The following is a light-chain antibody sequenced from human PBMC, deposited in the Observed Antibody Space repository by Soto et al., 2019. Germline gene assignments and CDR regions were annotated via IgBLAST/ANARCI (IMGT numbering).Light chain of an antibody. CDR2: DAS. J-gene: IGKJ1*01. CDR1: QDISNY. Sequence: DIQMTQSPSSLSASVGDRVTITCQASQDISNYLNWYQQKPGKAPKLLIYDASNLETGVPSRFSGSGSGTDFTFTISSLQPEDIATYYCQQYDNLRVTFGQGTKVDIK. CDR3: QQYDNLRVT. V-gene: IGKV1-33*01.